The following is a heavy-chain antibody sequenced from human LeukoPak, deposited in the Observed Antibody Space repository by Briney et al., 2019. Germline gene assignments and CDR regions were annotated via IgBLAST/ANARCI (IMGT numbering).Heavy chain of an antibody. D-gene: IGHD3-16*01. V-gene: IGHV1-69*05. J-gene: IGHJ4*02. Sequence: SVKVSCKASRGTFSSYAISWVRQAPGQGLEWMGGIIPIFGTANYAQKFQGRVTITTDESTSTAYMELSSLRSEDTAVYYCARVGSYAYYFDYWGQGTLVTVSS. CDR2: IIPIFGTA. CDR3: ARVGSYAYYFDY. CDR1: RGTFSSYA.